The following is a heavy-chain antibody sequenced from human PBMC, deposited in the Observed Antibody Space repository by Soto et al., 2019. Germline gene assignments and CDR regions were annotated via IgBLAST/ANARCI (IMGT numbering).Heavy chain of an antibody. CDR3: ARGERLRYFDWLFDY. Sequence: ASSEVSCKASGYTFTSYAMHWVRQAPGQRLEWMGWINAGNGNTKYSQKFQGRVTITRDTSASTAYMELSSLRSEDTAVYYCARGERLRYFDWLFDYWGQGTLVTVSS. CDR1: GYTFTSYA. D-gene: IGHD3-9*01. V-gene: IGHV1-3*01. CDR2: INAGNGNT. J-gene: IGHJ4*02.